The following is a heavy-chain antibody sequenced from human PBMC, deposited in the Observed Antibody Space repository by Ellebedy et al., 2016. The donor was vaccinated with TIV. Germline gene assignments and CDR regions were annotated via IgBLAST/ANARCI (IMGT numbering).Heavy chain of an antibody. CDR1: GFAFSSNW. J-gene: IGHJ3*02. V-gene: IGHV3-74*01. CDR3: ARRDFDSFNAFDI. Sequence: PGGSLRLSCGASGFAFSSNWMYPVRQVPGKGLVWVARINSDGSTTGYADSVKGRFTISRDNAKNTLYLQMNSLRAEDTAVYYCARRDFDSFNAFDIWGQGTMVTVSS. D-gene: IGHD3-9*01. CDR2: INSDGSTT.